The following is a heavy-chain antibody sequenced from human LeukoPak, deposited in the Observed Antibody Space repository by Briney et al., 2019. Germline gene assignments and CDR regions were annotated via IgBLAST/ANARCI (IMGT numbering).Heavy chain of an antibody. D-gene: IGHD5-12*01. CDR1: GFAFSNFA. CDR2: MSGSGYYT. J-gene: IGHJ3*02. Sequence: GGSLRLSCAASGFAFSNFAMSWVRQAPGKGLEWVSAMSGSGYYTYYVESVKGRFTISRDNSKNTLYLQMNSLRAEDTAVYYCATTGSGYSGYDLSAFDIWGQGTMVTVSS. CDR3: ATTGSGYSGYDLSAFDI. V-gene: IGHV3-23*01.